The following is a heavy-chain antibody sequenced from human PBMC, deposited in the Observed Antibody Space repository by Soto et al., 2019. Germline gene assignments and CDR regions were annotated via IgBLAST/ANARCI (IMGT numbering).Heavy chain of an antibody. V-gene: IGHV3-21*06. J-gene: IGHJ4*02. CDR1: GFTFSYYA. CDR2: ISGIRDYI. Sequence: GGSLRLSCAASGFTFSYYALHWVRRAPGKGLEWVSSISGIRDYIRYADSVKGRFTISRDNAKTSLYLQMNSLTAEDTAVYYCAREGVHNYNEYYFDYWGQGTLVTVSS. D-gene: IGHD3-22*01. CDR3: AREGVHNYNEYYFDY.